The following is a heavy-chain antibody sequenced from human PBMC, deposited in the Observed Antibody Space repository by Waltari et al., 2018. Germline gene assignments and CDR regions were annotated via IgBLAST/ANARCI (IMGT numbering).Heavy chain of an antibody. J-gene: IGHJ5*02. CDR3: ARSRAGYCSSTSCYKWFDP. D-gene: IGHD2-2*02. V-gene: IGHV4-34*01. Sequence: QVQLQQWGAGLLKPSATLSLTCAVYGGSFSGYYWSWIRQPPGQGLEWIGEINHSGSTNYNPSLKSRVTISVDTSKNQFSLKLSSVTAADTAVYYCARSRAGYCSSTSCYKWFDPWGQGTLVTVSS. CDR1: GGSFSGYY. CDR2: INHSGST.